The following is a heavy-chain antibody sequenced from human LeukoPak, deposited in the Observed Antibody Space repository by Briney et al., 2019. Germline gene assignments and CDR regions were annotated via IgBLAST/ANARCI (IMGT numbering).Heavy chain of an antibody. J-gene: IGHJ4*02. Sequence: PGGSLRLSCVDSGLSFSHAWMSWVRQAPGRGLEWVGRIKGKTDGGTTDYAAPVKGRFTISRDDSKNTLYLQMNSLKTEDTGMYHCTTGRGYSVYDIDHWGQGTLVTVSS. D-gene: IGHD5/OR15-5a*01. CDR2: IKGKTDGGTT. V-gene: IGHV3-15*01. CDR3: TTGRGYSVYDIDH. CDR1: GLSFSHAW.